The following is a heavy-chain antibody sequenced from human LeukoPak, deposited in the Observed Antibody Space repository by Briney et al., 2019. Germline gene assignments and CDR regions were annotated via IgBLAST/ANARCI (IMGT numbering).Heavy chain of an antibody. CDR2: ISYDGSNK. V-gene: IGHV3-30*18. J-gene: IGHJ4*02. D-gene: IGHD6-19*01. Sequence: PGGSLRLSCAASGFTFSSYGMHRVRQAPGKGLEWVPVISYDGSNKYYADSVKGRFTISRDNSKNTLYLQMNSLRAEDTAVYYCAKEVSPSSRYSSGWAFDYWGQGTLVTVSS. CDR3: AKEVSPSSRYSSGWAFDY. CDR1: GFTFSSYG.